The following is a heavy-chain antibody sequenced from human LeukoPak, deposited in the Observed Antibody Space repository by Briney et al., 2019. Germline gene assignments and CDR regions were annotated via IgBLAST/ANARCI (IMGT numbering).Heavy chain of an antibody. J-gene: IGHJ4*02. V-gene: IGHV4-59*01. CDR2: IYYSGST. D-gene: IGHD6-13*01. Sequence: SETLSLTCTVSGGSISSYSWNWIRQPPGKGLEWIGYIYYSGSTNYNPSLKSRVTISVDTSKNQFSLKLSSVTAADTAVYYCAREGGSSWDFDYWGQGTLVTVSS. CDR3: AREGGSSWDFDY. CDR1: GGSISSYS.